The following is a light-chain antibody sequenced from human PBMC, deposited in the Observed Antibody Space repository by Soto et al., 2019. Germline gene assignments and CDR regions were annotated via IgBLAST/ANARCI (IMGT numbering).Light chain of an antibody. CDR3: QQYKVFQT. V-gene: IGKV1-5*03. CDR1: QSISSW. Sequence: DIQMTQSPSTLSASVGDRVTITCRASQSISSWLAWYQQKPGKAPKLLIYKASSLESGVPSRFSGSGSGTEFTLTISSLQPDDFATYYCQQYKVFQTFGQGTTVDI. CDR2: KAS. J-gene: IGKJ1*01.